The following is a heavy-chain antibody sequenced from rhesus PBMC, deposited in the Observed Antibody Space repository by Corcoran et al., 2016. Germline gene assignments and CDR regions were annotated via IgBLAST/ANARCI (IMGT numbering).Heavy chain of an antibody. CDR3: ARYSDYGNYFDY. V-gene: IGHV4-147*01. Sequence: QVQLQESGPGLVKPSETLSLTCAVSGGSISSNYWSWIRKSPGKGLEWIGYIYGGSGSTSYNPSLKSRVTISTDTSKNQFSLKLSSVTAADTAVYYCARYSDYGNYFDYWGQGVLVTVSS. CDR1: GGSISSNY. CDR2: IYGGSGST. D-gene: IGHD4-29*01. J-gene: IGHJ4*01.